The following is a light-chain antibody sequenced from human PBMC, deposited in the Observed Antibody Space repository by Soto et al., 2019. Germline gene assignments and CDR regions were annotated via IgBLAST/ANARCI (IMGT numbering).Light chain of an antibody. J-gene: IGLJ1*01. CDR3: SSYAGSNNLI. V-gene: IGLV2-8*01. CDR1: SSDVGGYNY. Sequence: QSVLTQPPSASGSPGQSVTISCTGTSSDVGGYNYVSWYQQHPGKGPKLMIYEVNKRPSGVPERFSGSKSGNTASLTVSGLQAEDEADYYCSSYAGSNNLIFGTGTKLTVL. CDR2: EVN.